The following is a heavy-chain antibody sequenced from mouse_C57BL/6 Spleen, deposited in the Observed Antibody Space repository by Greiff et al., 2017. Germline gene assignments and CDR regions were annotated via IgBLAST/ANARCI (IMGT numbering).Heavy chain of an antibody. CDR2: IYPSDSET. CDR3: ARFGNEAMDY. CDR1: GYTFTSYW. V-gene: IGHV1-61*01. D-gene: IGHD2-1*01. J-gene: IGHJ4*01. Sequence: QVQLQQPGAELVRPGSSVKLSCKASGYTFTSYWMDWVKQRPGQGLEWIGNIYPSDSETHYNQKFKDKATLTVDKSSSTAYMQLSSLTSEDSAVYYCARFGNEAMDYWGQGTSVTVSS.